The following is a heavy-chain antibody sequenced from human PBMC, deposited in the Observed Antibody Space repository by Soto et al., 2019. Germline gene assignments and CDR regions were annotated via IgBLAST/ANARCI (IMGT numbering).Heavy chain of an antibody. D-gene: IGHD6-6*01. Sequence: QVQLAQSGAEVKKPGASVKVSCKASGYTFTSYAMHWVRQAPGQRLEWMGWINAGNGNTKYSQKFQGRVTITRDTSASTAYMELSSLRSEDTAVYYCARYPGGRHIAARAYYGMDVWGQGTTVTVSS. CDR1: GYTFTSYA. CDR2: INAGNGNT. V-gene: IGHV1-3*01. J-gene: IGHJ6*02. CDR3: ARYPGGRHIAARAYYGMDV.